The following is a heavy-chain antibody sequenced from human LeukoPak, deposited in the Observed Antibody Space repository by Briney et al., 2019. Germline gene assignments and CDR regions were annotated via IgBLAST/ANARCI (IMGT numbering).Heavy chain of an antibody. J-gene: IGHJ5*02. CDR3: VKDYDSGGYNNWFDP. CDR2: MSGSGDKT. D-gene: IGHD3-22*01. CDR1: GFTFSNCA. Sequence: GGSLRLSCAASGFTFSNCAMSWVRQAPGEGLEWISAMSGSGDKTHYADSVKGRFTISRDNSKNTLYLQMSSLRAEDTAVYYCVKDYDSGGYNNWFDPWGQGTLVTVSS. V-gene: IGHV3-23*01.